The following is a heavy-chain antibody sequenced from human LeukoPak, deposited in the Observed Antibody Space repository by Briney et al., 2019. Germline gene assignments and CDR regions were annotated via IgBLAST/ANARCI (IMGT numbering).Heavy chain of an antibody. CDR3: ARFHSSGAAFDI. J-gene: IGHJ3*02. D-gene: IGHD3-22*01. Sequence: GASVKVSCKASGYTFTGYYMHWVRQAPGPGLEWMGIINPSGGSTSYAQKFQGRVTMTRDTSTSTVYMELSSLRSEDTAVYYCARFHSSGAAFDIWGQGTMVTVSS. V-gene: IGHV1-46*01. CDR1: GYTFTGYY. CDR2: INPSGGST.